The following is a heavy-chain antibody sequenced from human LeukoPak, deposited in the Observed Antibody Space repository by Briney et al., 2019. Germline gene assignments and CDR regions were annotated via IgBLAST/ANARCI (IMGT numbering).Heavy chain of an antibody. J-gene: IGHJ4*02. D-gene: IGHD2-2*01. Sequence: GGSLRLSCAASGVTFSDYYMSWIRHAPGKGPEWGSYISSSSSYTNYADSVKGRFTISRDNAKNSLYLQMNSLRAEDTAVYYCARDSPPDCSSTSCAPLSDNWGQGTLVTVSS. V-gene: IGHV3-11*05. CDR3: ARDSPPDCSSTSCAPLSDN. CDR1: GVTFSDYY. CDR2: ISSSSSYT.